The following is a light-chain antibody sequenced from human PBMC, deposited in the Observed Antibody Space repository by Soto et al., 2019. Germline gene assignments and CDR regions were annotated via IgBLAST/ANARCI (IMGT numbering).Light chain of an antibody. Sequence: QPVLTQPPSVSGAPGQRVTISCIGGSSNIGAGYNVHWYQQLPGTAPKLLIYGDNNRPSGVPDRFSGSKSGTSASLAITGLQDEDEADYYCQSYARSLSGSRVVFGGGTKLTVL. CDR3: QSYARSLSGSRVV. J-gene: IGLJ3*02. CDR2: GDN. V-gene: IGLV1-40*01. CDR1: SSNIGAGYN.